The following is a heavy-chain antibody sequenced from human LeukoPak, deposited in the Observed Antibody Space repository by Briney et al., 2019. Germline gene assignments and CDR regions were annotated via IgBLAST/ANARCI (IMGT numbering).Heavy chain of an antibody. D-gene: IGHD6-13*01. CDR3: ARVSNSWYYFDY. Sequence: TGGSLRLSCAASGFTFSSYSMNWVRQAPGKGLEWVSYISSYGSTVYYADSVKGRFTISRDNAKNSLYLQMNSLRAEDTAVYYCARVSNSWYYFDYWGQGTLVTVSS. J-gene: IGHJ4*02. CDR1: GFTFSSYS. CDR2: ISSYGSTV. V-gene: IGHV3-48*04.